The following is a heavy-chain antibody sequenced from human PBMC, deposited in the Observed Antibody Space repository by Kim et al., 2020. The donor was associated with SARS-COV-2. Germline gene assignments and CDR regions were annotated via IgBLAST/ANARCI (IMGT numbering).Heavy chain of an antibody. D-gene: IGHD2-2*03. Sequence: SLESRVTISVATSKNQFSLRLTSVTAADTAVYYCARETTLYNFGIGYSFDYWGQGTLVTVSS. J-gene: IGHJ4*02. V-gene: IGHV4-59*01. CDR3: ARETTLYNFGIGYSFDY.